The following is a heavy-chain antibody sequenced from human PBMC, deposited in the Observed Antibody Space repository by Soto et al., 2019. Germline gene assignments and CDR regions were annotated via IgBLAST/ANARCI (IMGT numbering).Heavy chain of an antibody. CDR2: ISYDGSNK. CDR3: ARDGPNRFGYSYGIDD. D-gene: IGHD5-18*01. J-gene: IGHJ4*01. Sequence: QVQLVESGGGVVQPGRSLRLSCAASGFTFSSYAMHWVRQAPGKGLEWVAVISYDGSNKYYADSVKGRFTISRDNSKNTLYQQRSSLRVADRAVYYCARDGPNRFGYSYGIDDWGQGPLVTVSS. CDR1: GFTFSSYA. V-gene: IGHV3-30-3*01.